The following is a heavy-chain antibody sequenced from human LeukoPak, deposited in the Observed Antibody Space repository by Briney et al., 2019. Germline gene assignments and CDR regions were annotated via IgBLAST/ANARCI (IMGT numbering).Heavy chain of an antibody. CDR3: ARGSPPLLRYFDWLLLRAFDI. J-gene: IGHJ3*02. D-gene: IGHD3-9*01. Sequence: SETLSLTCTVSGGSISSYYWSWIRQPPGKGLEWIGYIYYSGSTNYNPSLKSRVTISVDTSKNQFSLKLSSVTAADTAVYYCARGSPPLLRYFDWLLLRAFDIWGQGTMVTVSS. CDR1: GGSISSYY. V-gene: IGHV4-59*12. CDR2: IYYSGST.